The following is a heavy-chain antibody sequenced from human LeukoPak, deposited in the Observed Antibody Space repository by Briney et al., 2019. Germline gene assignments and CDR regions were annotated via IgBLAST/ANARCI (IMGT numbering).Heavy chain of an antibody. CDR3: ARDRPNYYETSGPLEGDALDT. J-gene: IGHJ3*02. CDR2: VSYDGNIQ. V-gene: IGHV3-30*04. CDR1: GFTFSLFA. Sequence: PGGSLRLSCATSGFTFSLFAMHWVRQAPGKGLEWVAVVSYDGNIQNYADSVWGRFTISRDNSENTVYLEMNNLRPEDTALYYCARDRPNYYETSGPLEGDALDTWGEGTLVIVSS. D-gene: IGHD3-22*01.